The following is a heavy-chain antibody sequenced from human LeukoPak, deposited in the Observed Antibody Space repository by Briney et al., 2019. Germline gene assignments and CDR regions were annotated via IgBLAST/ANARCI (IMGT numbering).Heavy chain of an antibody. D-gene: IGHD4-17*01. CDR1: GYTFTSYG. J-gene: IGHJ6*02. V-gene: IGHV1-18*01. CDR2: ISAYNGNT. Sequence: ASVKVSCKASGYTFTSYGISWVRQAPGQGLEWMRWISAYNGNTNYAQKLRGRVTMTTDTSTSTAYMELRSLRSDDTAVYYCARGHPSHSTVTTSYYYYGMDVWGQGTTVTVSS. CDR3: ARGHPSHSTVTTSYYYYGMDV.